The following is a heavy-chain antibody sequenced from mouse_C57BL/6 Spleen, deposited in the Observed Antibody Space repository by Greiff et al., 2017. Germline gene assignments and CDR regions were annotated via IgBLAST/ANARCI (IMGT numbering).Heavy chain of an antibody. D-gene: IGHD1-1*01. CDR2: ISSGSSTI. CDR1: GFTFSDYG. CDR3: AGPYGSIPWFAY. Sequence: EVQGVESGGGLVKPGGSLKLSCAASGFTFSDYGMHWVRQAPEKGLEWVAYISSGSSTIYYADTVKGRFTISRDNAKNTLFLQMTSLRSEDTAMYYCAGPYGSIPWFAYWGQGTLVTVSA. V-gene: IGHV5-17*01. J-gene: IGHJ3*01.